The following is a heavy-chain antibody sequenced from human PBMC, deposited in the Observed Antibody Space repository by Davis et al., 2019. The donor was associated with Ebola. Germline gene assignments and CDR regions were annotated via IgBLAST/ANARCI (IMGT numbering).Heavy chain of an antibody. V-gene: IGHV4-34*01. CDR3: ARDRPYYYGMDV. J-gene: IGHJ6*02. CDR1: GGSFSGYY. Sequence: SETLSLTCAVYGGSFSGYYWSWIRQPPGKGLEWIGEINHSGSTNYNPSLKSRVTISVDKSKNQFSLKLSSVTAADTAVYYCARDRPYYYGMDVWGQGTTVTVSS. CDR2: INHSGST.